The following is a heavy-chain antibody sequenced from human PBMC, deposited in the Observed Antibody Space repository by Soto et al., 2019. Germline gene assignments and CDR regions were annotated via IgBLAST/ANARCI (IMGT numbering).Heavy chain of an antibody. V-gene: IGHV1-69*05. J-gene: IGHJ4*02. Sequence: QVRPVQSGAEVKKPGSSVKVSCKASGGTFSNYAIGWVRQAPGQGLEWMGVIILPFGTPNYAQKFQGAVTITTDESMTTVYMEVSGLRSEDTAVYYGARGPDYEGYFDDWGRGTLVTVTS. CDR2: IILPFGTP. CDR1: GGTFSNYA. CDR3: ARGPDYEGYFDD. D-gene: IGHD3-22*01.